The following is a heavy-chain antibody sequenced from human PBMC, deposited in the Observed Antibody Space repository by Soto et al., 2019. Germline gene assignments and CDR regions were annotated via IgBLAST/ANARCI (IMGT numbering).Heavy chain of an antibody. J-gene: IGHJ4*02. D-gene: IGHD6-6*01. Sequence: PSETLSLTCTVSGGSITSGGYYWTWIRQHPGKGLEWIGYIYFSGSADYNPSLKGRVGMSLETSTNQLSLTVRSVTAADTAVYYCARVAYSSSSGSYYFDYWGQGALVTVSS. CDR2: IYFSGSA. CDR1: GGSITSGGYY. V-gene: IGHV4-31*03. CDR3: ARVAYSSSSGSYYFDY.